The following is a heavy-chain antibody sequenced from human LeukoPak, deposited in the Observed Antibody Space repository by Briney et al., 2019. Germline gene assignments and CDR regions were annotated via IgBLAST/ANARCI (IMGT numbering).Heavy chain of an antibody. V-gene: IGHV4-4*07. J-gene: IGHJ4*02. CDR2: IYTSGST. Sequence: PSETLSLTCTVSGGSISSYYWSWIRQPAGKGLEWIGRIYTSGSTNYNPSLKSRVTMSVDTPKNQFSLKLSSVTAADTAVYYCARVRDSSGWTIIDYWGQGTLVTVSS. CDR3: ARVRDSSGWTIIDY. D-gene: IGHD6-19*01. CDR1: GGSISSYY.